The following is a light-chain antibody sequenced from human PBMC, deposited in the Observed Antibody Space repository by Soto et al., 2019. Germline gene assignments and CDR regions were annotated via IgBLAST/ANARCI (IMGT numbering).Light chain of an antibody. V-gene: IGKV3-15*01. J-gene: IGKJ4*01. CDR1: QGVSRK. CDR2: GAS. Sequence: DIVMTQSPATLSVAPGERVTFSCRASQGVSRKLAWYQHKPGQAPRLLISGASTGATGIPARFSGSGSGTEFTLTISSVRSEDCAIYYCQQYHTWPIHFGGGTKVDIK. CDR3: QQYHTWPIH.